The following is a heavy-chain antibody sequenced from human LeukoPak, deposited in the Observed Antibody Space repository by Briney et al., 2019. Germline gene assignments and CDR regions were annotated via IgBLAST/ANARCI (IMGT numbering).Heavy chain of an antibody. Sequence: ASVKVSCKVSGYTLTELSMHWVRQAPGKGLEWMGGFDPEDGETIYAQKFQGRVTMTEDTSTDTAYMELSSPRSEDTAVYYCATDLSSGWYLGYWGQGTLITVSS. CDR2: FDPEDGET. D-gene: IGHD6-19*01. J-gene: IGHJ4*02. CDR1: GYTLTELS. V-gene: IGHV1-24*01. CDR3: ATDLSSGWYLGY.